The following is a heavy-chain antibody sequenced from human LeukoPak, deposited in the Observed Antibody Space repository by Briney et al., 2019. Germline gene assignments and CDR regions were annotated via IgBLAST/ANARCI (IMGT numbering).Heavy chain of an antibody. CDR3: AREPAVVVAATFGY. Sequence: ASVKVSCKASGYXFTSYYIHWVRQAPGQGPEWMGIINPSGGSTSYAQKFQGRVTMTRDTSTSTVYMELSSLRSEDTAVYYCAREPAVVVAATFGYWGQGTLVTVSS. J-gene: IGHJ4*02. CDR2: INPSGGST. CDR1: GYXFTSYY. D-gene: IGHD2-15*01. V-gene: IGHV1-46*01.